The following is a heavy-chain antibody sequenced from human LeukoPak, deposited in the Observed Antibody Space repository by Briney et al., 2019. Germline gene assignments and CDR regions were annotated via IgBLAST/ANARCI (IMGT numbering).Heavy chain of an antibody. CDR2: IYSGGST. J-gene: IGHJ4*02. Sequence: GGTLRLSCVASGFTFSHYGMDWVRQAPGKGLEWVSVIYSGGSTYYADSVKGRFTISRDNSKNALYLQMNSLRAEDTAVYYCARVFYDTSGYYYRGLSYFDYWGQGTLVTVSS. CDR1: GFTFSHYG. D-gene: IGHD3-22*01. V-gene: IGHV3-66*01. CDR3: ARVFYDTSGYYYRGLSYFDY.